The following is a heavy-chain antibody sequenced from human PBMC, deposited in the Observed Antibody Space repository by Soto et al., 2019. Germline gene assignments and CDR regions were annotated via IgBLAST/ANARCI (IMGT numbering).Heavy chain of an antibody. J-gene: IGHJ4*02. D-gene: IGHD6-19*01. CDR3: ARGEQWLVRFDY. CDR1: GGTFSSYA. Sequence: ASVKVSCKASGGTFSSYAISWVRQAPGQGLEWMGGIIPIFGTANYAQKFQGRVTITADESTSTAYMELSSVTAADTAVYYCARGEQWLVRFDYWGQGTLVTVSS. CDR2: IIPIFGTA. V-gene: IGHV1-69*13.